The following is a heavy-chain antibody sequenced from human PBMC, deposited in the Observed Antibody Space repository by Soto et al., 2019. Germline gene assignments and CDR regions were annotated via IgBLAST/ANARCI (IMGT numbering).Heavy chain of an antibody. D-gene: IGHD1-26*01. CDR2: IWYDGSNK. V-gene: IGHV3-33*01. J-gene: IGHJ5*02. CDR1: GFTLSSYG. CDR3: ARAPVGATNKWFNP. Sequence: LRLSCAASGFTLSSYGMHWVRQAPGKGLEWVAVIWYDGSNKYYADSVKGRFTISRDNSKNTLYLQMNSLRAEDTAVYYCARAPVGATNKWFNPFGQRILVTLSS.